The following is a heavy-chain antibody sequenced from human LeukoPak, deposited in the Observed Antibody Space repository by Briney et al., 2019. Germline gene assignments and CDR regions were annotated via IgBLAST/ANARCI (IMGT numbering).Heavy chain of an antibody. D-gene: IGHD6-19*01. CDR3: ARDPFGYSSGWADY. CDR1: GFTFSSYG. J-gene: IGHJ4*02. V-gene: IGHV3-33*01. Sequence: PGRSLRLSCAASGFTFSSYGMHWVRQAPGKGLEWVAVIWSDGSNKYYADSVKGRFTISRDNSKNTLYLQMNSLRAEDTAVYYCARDPFGYSSGWADYWGQGTLVTVSS. CDR2: IWSDGSNK.